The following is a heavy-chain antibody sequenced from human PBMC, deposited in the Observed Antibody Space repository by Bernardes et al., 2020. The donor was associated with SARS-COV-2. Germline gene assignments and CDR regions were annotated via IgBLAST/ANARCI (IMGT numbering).Heavy chain of an antibody. J-gene: IGHJ4*02. V-gene: IGHV4-38-2*02. CDR3: TRSSGIAVAEVDY. CDR2: IYHSGST. D-gene: IGHD6-19*01. CDR1: GGSISSSYY. Sequence: SETLSLTCTVSGGSISSSYYWGWIRQTPGKGLEWIGTIYHSGSTYYNPSLKSRVTISVDTSKNQFSLNLSSVTAADTAVYYCTRSSGIAVAEVDYWGQGTLVTVSS.